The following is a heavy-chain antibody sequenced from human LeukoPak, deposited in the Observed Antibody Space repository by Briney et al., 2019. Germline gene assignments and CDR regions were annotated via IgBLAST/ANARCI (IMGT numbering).Heavy chain of an antibody. Sequence: GGSLRLSCAASGFTFSSYWMSWVRQAPGKGLEWVANIKQGGSEKYYVDSVKGRFTISRDNAKNSLYLQMNSLRAEDTAVYYCARGGSYGYGMNWFDPWGQGTLVTVSS. CDR1: GFTFSSYW. CDR2: IKQGGSEK. J-gene: IGHJ5*02. CDR3: ARGGSYGYGMNWFDP. D-gene: IGHD3-16*01. V-gene: IGHV3-7*01.